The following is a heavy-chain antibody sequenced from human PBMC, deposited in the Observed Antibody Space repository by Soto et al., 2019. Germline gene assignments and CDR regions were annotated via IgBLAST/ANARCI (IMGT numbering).Heavy chain of an antibody. Sequence: QVQLVQSGAEVRKPGASVKVSCKASGYTFTTYGISWVRQAPGHGLEWMGWISGYNGHTKYAQKFQGRVTRTTDTSTSTVYMDLRSLRSDDTAVYYCAREGEMPYYYYGLDVWGQGTTVTVSS. J-gene: IGHJ6*02. V-gene: IGHV1-18*01. CDR2: ISGYNGHT. D-gene: IGHD3-16*01. CDR1: GYTFTTYG. CDR3: AREGEMPYYYYGLDV.